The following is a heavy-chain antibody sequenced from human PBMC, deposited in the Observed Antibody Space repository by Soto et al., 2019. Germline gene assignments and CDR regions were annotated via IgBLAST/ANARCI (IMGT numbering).Heavy chain of an antibody. D-gene: IGHD3-22*01. CDR2: IYPGDSDT. CDR3: ARRSYYDSSGYYPGTTYYFDY. Sequence: PGESLKISCQSSGYTFANYWIGWVRQMPGKGLEWMGIIYPGDSDTRYSPSFQGQVTISADKSISTAYLQWSSLKASDTAMYYCARRSYYDSSGYYPGTTYYFDYWGQGTLVTVSS. V-gene: IGHV5-51*01. CDR1: GYTFANYW. J-gene: IGHJ4*02.